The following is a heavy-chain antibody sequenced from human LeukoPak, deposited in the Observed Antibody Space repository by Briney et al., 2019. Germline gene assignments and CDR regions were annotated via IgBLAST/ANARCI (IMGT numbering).Heavy chain of an antibody. D-gene: IGHD1-26*01. J-gene: IGHJ4*02. CDR2: INPNSGGT. CDR1: GYTFTGYY. CDR3: ARGSIVGATFDYFDY. Sequence: ASVKVSCKASGYTFTGYYIHWVRQAPGQGLEWMGWINPNSGGTNYAQKFQGRVTMTRDTSISTAYLDLSRLRSDDTAVYYCARGSIVGATFDYFDYWGQGTLVTVSS. V-gene: IGHV1-2*02.